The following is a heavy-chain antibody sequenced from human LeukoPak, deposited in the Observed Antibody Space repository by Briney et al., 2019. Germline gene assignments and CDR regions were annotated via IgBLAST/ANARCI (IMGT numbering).Heavy chain of an antibody. CDR2: IYYTGTT. CDR3: ARPTSKGPKWSFDL. D-gene: IGHD5-12*01. V-gene: IGHV4-59*08. J-gene: IGHJ2*01. CDR1: RGSMSTYY. Sequence: SETLSLTCTVSRGSMSTYYWSWIRQPPGKGLEWIGYIYYTGTTNYNPSLKSRLTISLDTSNNRFSLKLTSVTAADTAVYYCARPTSKGPKWSFDLWGRGTLVTVSS.